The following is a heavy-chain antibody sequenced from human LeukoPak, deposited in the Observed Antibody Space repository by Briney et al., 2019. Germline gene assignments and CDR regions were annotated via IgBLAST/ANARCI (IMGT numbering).Heavy chain of an antibody. CDR3: GRDSARGGYWGGSCSGWGY. CDR2: ISSSGAFT. V-gene: IGHV3-11*06. J-gene: IGHJ4*02. CDR1: GFTFSDYY. D-gene: IGHD2-15*01. Sequence: PGGSLRLSCAASGFTFSDYYMSWIRQAPGKGLEWVSYISSSGAFTTYADSVKGRFTISRDNAKNSLYLQMNSLRTEDTAVYYCGRDSARGGYWGGSCSGWGYWGQGTRVTVS.